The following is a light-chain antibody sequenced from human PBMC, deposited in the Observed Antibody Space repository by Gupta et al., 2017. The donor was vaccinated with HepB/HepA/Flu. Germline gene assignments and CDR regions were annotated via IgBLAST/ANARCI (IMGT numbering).Light chain of an antibody. CDR1: SSDVGRYNY. CDR3: DSYTSSNTWV. CDR2: DVS. V-gene: IGLV2-14*01. Sequence: SALTQPASVSGSPGQSITISCTGTSSDVGRYNYVSWYQQYPGKAPKLRIYDVSNRSSGVASRFSVSKSGNTASLTISVLAEEDAADYYYDSYTSSNTWVFGGGTKLTVL. J-gene: IGLJ3*02.